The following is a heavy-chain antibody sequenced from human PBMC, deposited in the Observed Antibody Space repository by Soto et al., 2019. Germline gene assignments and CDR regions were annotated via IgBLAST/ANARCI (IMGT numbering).Heavy chain of an antibody. D-gene: IGHD3-16*02. CDR1: GLTFPSDD. CDR3: ARYRSIAPVAFDI. J-gene: IGHJ3*02. Sequence: ASVKVSCKASGLTFPSDDIEWVRQTTGQGLEWMGYMNPNGGRTGYAQRFQGRVSMTWNSATSTAYMEVSSLRSEDTAIYYCARYRSIAPVAFDIWAQGTLVTVSS. CDR2: MNPNGGRT. V-gene: IGHV1-8*01.